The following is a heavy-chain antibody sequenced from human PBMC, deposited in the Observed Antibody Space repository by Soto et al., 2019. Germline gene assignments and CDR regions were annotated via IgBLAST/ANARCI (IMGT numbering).Heavy chain of an antibody. D-gene: IGHD6-13*01. Sequence: GGSLRLSCAASGFTFSSYAMHWVRQAPGKGLEWVAVISYDGSNKYYAGSVKGRFTISRDNSKNTLYLQMNSLRAEDTAVYYCAREGIAAAGIYDAFDIWGQGTMVTVSS. J-gene: IGHJ3*02. CDR3: AREGIAAAGIYDAFDI. CDR2: ISYDGSNK. V-gene: IGHV3-30-3*01. CDR1: GFTFSSYA.